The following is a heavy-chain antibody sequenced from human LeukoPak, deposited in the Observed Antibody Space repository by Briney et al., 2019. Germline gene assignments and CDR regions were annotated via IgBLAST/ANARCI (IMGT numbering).Heavy chain of an antibody. CDR1: GGSISTYY. V-gene: IGHV4-59*12. J-gene: IGHJ4*02. D-gene: IGHD1-26*01. CDR2: IYYSGTT. CDR3: ARETRGTVGSY. Sequence: PSETLSLTCTVSGGSISTYYWSWIRQPPGKGPEWIGYIYYSGTTNYNPSLKSRVTISVDLSKNQFSLKLSSVTAADTAVYYCARETRGTVGSYWGQGTLVTVSS.